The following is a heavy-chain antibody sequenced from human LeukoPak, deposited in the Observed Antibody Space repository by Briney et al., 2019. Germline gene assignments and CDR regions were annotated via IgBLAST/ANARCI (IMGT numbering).Heavy chain of an antibody. V-gene: IGHV3-33*01. CDR1: GFTFSTYG. D-gene: IGHD3-22*01. CDR2: IWYDGSNK. Sequence: GRSLRLSCAASGFTFSTYGMHWVRQAPGKGLEWGAVIWYDGSNKYYADSVKGRFTISRDNSKNTLYLQMDSLRAEDTAVYYCARDGTYYYDSSGYYAEYFQHWGQGTLVTVSS. CDR3: ARDGTYYYDSSGYYAEYFQH. J-gene: IGHJ1*01.